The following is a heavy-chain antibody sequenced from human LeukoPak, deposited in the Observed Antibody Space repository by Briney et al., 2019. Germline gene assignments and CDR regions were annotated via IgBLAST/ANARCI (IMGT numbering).Heavy chain of an antibody. CDR3: AKTHWYFDL. Sequence: GGSLRLSCAASGFTFSSYAVSWVRQAPGKGLEWVSGISGSGGSTDYADSVKGRFTISRDNSKSTLYLQMNSLRAEDTAVYYCAKTHWYFDLWGRGTLVTVSS. CDR2: ISGSGGST. V-gene: IGHV3-23*01. CDR1: GFTFSSYA. J-gene: IGHJ2*01.